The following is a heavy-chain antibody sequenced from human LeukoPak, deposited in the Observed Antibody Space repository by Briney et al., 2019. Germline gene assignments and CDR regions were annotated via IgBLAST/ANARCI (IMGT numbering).Heavy chain of an antibody. V-gene: IGHV1-2*02. CDR3: ARGDYYGSGHDAFDI. Sequence: ASVKVSCKASGYTFTGYYMHWVRQAPGQGLEWMGWINPNSGGTNYAQKFQGRVTMTRDTSISTAYMDLSRLRSDDTAVYSCARGDYYGSGHDAFDIWGQGTLVTVSS. CDR1: GYTFTGYY. J-gene: IGHJ3*02. CDR2: INPNSGGT. D-gene: IGHD3-10*01.